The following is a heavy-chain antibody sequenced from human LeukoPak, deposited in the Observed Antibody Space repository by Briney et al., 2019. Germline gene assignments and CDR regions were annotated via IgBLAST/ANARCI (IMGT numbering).Heavy chain of an antibody. D-gene: IGHD5-12*01. CDR1: GFTFSSYE. CDR2: ISRSGNII. J-gene: IGHJ4*02. V-gene: IGHV3-48*03. CDR3: ARGDSGYDYVTPFDY. Sequence: GGSLRLSCAASGFTFSSYEMNWVRQAPGKGLEWVSYISRSGNIIYYADSVKGRFTISRDNAKNSLYLQMNSLRAEDTAVYYCARGDSGYDYVTPFDYWGQGTLVTVSS.